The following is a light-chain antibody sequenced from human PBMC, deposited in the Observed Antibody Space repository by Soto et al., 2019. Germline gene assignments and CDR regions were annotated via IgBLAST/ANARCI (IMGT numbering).Light chain of an antibody. CDR2: AAS. J-gene: IGKJ4*01. CDR3: QQSYSTPS. Sequence: DIQMTQSPSSLSASVGDRVTITCRASQSISSYLNWYQQKPGKAPKLLIYAASSLQSGVPSRFSGSGSGTDSTLTIRSLQPEDFATYYCQQSYSTPSFGGGTKVEIK. CDR1: QSISSY. V-gene: IGKV1-39*01.